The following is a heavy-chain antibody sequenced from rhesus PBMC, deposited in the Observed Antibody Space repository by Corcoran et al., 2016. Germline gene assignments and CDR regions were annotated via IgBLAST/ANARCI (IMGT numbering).Heavy chain of an antibody. CDR2: ISGSCGST. CDR1: GGSVSSSNW. V-gene: IGHV4-65*01. J-gene: IGHJ4*01. D-gene: IGHD4-29*01. CDR3: ARHFTVAVYFDY. Sequence: QVQLQESGPGLVKPSEALSLTCAVSGGSVSSSNWWSWLRQPPGKGLEWIGYISGSCGSTYSSPSLKRRVTISTDTSKHQFSLKLSSVTAADTAVYYCARHFTVAVYFDYWGQGVLVTVSS.